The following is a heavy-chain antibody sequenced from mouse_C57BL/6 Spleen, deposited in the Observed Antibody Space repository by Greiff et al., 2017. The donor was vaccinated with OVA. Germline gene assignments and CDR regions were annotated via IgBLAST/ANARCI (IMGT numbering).Heavy chain of an antibody. V-gene: IGHV1-15*01. CDR1: GYTFTDYE. Sequence: QVQLQQSGAELVRPGASVTLSCKASGYTFTDYEMHWVKQTPVHGLEWIGAIDPETGGTAYNQKFQGKAILTADKSSSTAYRELRSLTSEDSAVYYCTRADYRSRVYYAMDYWGQGTSGTVSS. CDR3: TRADYRSRVYYAMDY. CDR2: IDPETGGT. D-gene: IGHD2-12*01. J-gene: IGHJ4*01.